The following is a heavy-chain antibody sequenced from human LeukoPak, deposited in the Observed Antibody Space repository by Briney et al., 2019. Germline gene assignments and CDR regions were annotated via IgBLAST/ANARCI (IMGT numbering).Heavy chain of an antibody. Sequence: SQTLSLTCTVSGDSISSGSYYWSWIRQPAGKGLEWIGRIYTSGSTNYNPSLKSRVTISVDTSKNQFSLKLSSVTAADTAVYYCVREGCTNGVCYIAWFDPWGQGTLVTVSS. CDR3: VREGCTNGVCYIAWFDP. J-gene: IGHJ5*02. CDR1: GDSISSGSYY. CDR2: IYTSGST. D-gene: IGHD2-8*01. V-gene: IGHV4-61*02.